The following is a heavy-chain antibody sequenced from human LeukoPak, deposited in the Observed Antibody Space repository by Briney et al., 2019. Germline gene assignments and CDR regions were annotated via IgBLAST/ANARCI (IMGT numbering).Heavy chain of an antibody. V-gene: IGHV3-9*01. J-gene: IGHJ6*02. CDR2: LSWNSGTI. CDR1: GFTFDDYA. CDR3: ASSCPGQLLLSGMDV. D-gene: IGHD2-2*01. Sequence: PGRSLRLSCAASGFTFDDYAMHWVRQGPGKGLEWVAGLSWNSGTIGYVDSVKGRFTISRDNAKNSLYLQMNSLRPEDTALYYCASSCPGQLLLSGMDVWGQGTTVTVSS.